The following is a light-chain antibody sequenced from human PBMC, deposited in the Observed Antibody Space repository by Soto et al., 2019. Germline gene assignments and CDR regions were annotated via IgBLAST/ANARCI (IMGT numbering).Light chain of an antibody. Sequence: QSVLTQPPSLSGTPGQWVTISCSGSNSNIGRYSVNWYQHFPGTAPKILIYSDDERPSGVPDRFSGSKSGTSASLAISGLQSEDEAEYYCAAWDDNLNGPLFGGGTKLTVL. CDR3: AAWDDNLNGPL. CDR1: NSNIGRYS. J-gene: IGLJ3*02. V-gene: IGLV1-44*01. CDR2: SDD.